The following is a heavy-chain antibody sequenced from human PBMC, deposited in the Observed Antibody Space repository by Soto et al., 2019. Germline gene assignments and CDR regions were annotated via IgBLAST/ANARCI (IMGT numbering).Heavy chain of an antibody. V-gene: IGHV4-59*01. D-gene: IGHD2-2*01. Sequence: SETLCLTCTVSGGSIGSYYWSWIRQPPGKGLEWIGYIHYSGSTNYNPSLKSRGTTSVDTSQDQVALNRSSVTAADTAVYYCARDLRYCSSTSCWVDGMDVWGQGTTVTVSS. CDR2: IHYSGST. CDR1: GGSIGSYY. CDR3: ARDLRYCSSTSCWVDGMDV. J-gene: IGHJ6*02.